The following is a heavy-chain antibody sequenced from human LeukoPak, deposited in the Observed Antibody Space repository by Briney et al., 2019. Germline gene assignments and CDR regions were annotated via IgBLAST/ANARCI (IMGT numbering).Heavy chain of an antibody. CDR1: GFTVSSNY. D-gene: IGHD2-2*01. J-gene: IGHJ3*02. Sequence: GGSLRLSCAASGFTVSSNYMTWVRQAPGKGLEWVSVIYSGGSTYYADSVKGRFTISRDNSKNTLYLQMNSLRPEDTAVYYCARGRVPAAAEDDAFDIWGQGTMVTVSS. CDR2: IYSGGST. CDR3: ARGRVPAAAEDDAFDI. V-gene: IGHV3-66*02.